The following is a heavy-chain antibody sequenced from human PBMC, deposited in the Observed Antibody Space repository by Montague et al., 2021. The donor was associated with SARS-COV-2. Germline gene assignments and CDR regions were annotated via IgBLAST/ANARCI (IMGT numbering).Heavy chain of an antibody. V-gene: IGHV4-59*13. Sequence: SETLSLTCTASGGSIDNYFWSWIRQPPGKGLEWIGYIYNRGSTNYNPSLKSRVTMSGDTSNNQFSLKLSSVTAADTAMYYCALSLRYFDWADAFDVWGQGTMVIVSS. CDR1: GGSIDNYF. J-gene: IGHJ3*01. CDR3: ALSLRYFDWADAFDV. CDR2: IYNRGST. D-gene: IGHD3-9*01.